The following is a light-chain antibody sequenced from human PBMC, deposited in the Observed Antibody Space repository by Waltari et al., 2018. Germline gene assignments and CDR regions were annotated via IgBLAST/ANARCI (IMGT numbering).Light chain of an antibody. J-gene: IGKJ2*01. Sequence: DIQMTQSPSTLSASVGDRVTITCRASQNINDWLAWYQQKPGKAPKVLIYKASNLESGGPSRFSGSGAGTDFTLTISSLQPDDFATYYCQQYNTYTYTFGQGTKLEIK. CDR2: KAS. V-gene: IGKV1-5*03. CDR1: QNINDW. CDR3: QQYNTYTYT.